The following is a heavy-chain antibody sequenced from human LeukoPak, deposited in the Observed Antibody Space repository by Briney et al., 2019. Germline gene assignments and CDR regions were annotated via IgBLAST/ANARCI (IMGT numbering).Heavy chain of an antibody. CDR3: AREGAYGGAHYYYGMDV. CDR2: IYYSGST. J-gene: IGHJ6*02. D-gene: IGHD4-17*01. V-gene: IGHV4-61*08. Sequence: TSQTLSLTCTVSGGSISSGGYYWSWIRQHPGKGLEWIGYIYYSGSTNYNPSLKSRVTISVDTSKNQFSLKLSSVTAADTAVYYCAREGAYGGAHYYYGMDVWGQGTTVTVSS. CDR1: GGSISSGGYY.